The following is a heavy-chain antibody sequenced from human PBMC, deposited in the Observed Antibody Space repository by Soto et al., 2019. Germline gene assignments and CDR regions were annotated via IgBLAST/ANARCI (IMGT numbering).Heavy chain of an antibody. CDR3: ARVHSSSWYGSYFDS. CDR1: GFSFSDHY. CDR2: TRNRANSYTT. D-gene: IGHD6-13*01. J-gene: IGHJ4*02. Sequence: GGSLRLSCAASGFSFSDHYMDWVSQAPGKGLEWVGRTRNRANSYTTEYAASVKGRFTISRDDSKNSLYLQMDSLKTEDTAVYFCARVHSSSWYGSYFDSWGQGTLVTVSS. V-gene: IGHV3-72*01.